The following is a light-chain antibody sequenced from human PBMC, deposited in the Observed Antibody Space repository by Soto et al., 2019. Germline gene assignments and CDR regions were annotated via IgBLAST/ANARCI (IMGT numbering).Light chain of an antibody. CDR2: GAS. CDR1: QSVSSSY. CDR3: QQYGSSCT. Sequence: EIVLTQSPGTLSLSPGERATLSCRASQSVSSSYLAWYQQKPGQAPRPLIYGASSRATGIPDRFSGSGSGTDFTLTISRLEPEDFTVYYCQQYGSSCTFGQGSKVGI. J-gene: IGKJ1*01. V-gene: IGKV3-20*01.